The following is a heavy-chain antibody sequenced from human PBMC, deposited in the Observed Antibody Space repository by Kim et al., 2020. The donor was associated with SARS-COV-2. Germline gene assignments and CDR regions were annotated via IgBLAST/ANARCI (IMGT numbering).Heavy chain of an antibody. CDR3: ARVDCITMVRGVTCGMDV. Sequence: KGRFTISRDNSKNTLYLQMNSLRAEDTAVYYCARVDCITMVRGVTCGMDVWGQGTTVTVSS. V-gene: IGHV3-30*07. J-gene: IGHJ6*02. D-gene: IGHD3-10*01.